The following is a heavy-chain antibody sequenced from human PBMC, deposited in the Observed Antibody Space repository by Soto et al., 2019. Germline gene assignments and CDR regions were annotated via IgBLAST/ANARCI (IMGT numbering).Heavy chain of an antibody. CDR1: GFSLSNARMG. D-gene: IGHD3-22*01. CDR3: ARILSGYDSSGYYDY. V-gene: IGHV2-26*01. Sequence: QVTLKESGPVLVKPTETLTLTCTVSGFSLSNARMGVSWIHQPPGKALEWLAHIFSNDEKSYSTSLKSRLTISKDTSKSQVVLTMTNMDPVDTATYYCARILSGYDSSGYYDYWGQGTLVTVSS. CDR2: IFSNDEK. J-gene: IGHJ4*02.